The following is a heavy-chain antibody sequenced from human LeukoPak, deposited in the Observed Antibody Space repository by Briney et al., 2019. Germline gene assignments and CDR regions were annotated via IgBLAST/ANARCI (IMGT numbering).Heavy chain of an antibody. CDR1: GFTFSSYW. D-gene: IGHD3-10*01. CDR2: IKPDGSEK. Sequence: GGSLRLSCAASGFTFSSYWMSWVRQSPGKGLEWVANIKPDGSEKYFMDSVKGRFTISRDNAKNALYLETNSLRAEDTAEYFCARERMYSGSGSTYPYYDYWGQGTLVTASS. V-gene: IGHV3-7*01. J-gene: IGHJ4*02. CDR3: ARERMYSGSGSTYPYYDY.